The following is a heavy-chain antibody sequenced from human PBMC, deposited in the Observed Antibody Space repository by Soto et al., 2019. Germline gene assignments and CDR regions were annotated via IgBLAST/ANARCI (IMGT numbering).Heavy chain of an antibody. Sequence: PGGSLRLSCAASGFTFSSYGMHWVRQAPGKGREWVAVIWYDGSNKYYAGSVKGRFTISRDNSKNTLYLQMNSLRAEDTAVYYCARDDFPVFNPNIVAQRWGGMDVWGQGTTVTVSS. CDR2: IWYDGSNK. D-gene: IGHD2-21*01. CDR1: GFTFSSYG. V-gene: IGHV3-33*01. J-gene: IGHJ6*02. CDR3: ARDDFPVFNPNIVAQRWGGMDV.